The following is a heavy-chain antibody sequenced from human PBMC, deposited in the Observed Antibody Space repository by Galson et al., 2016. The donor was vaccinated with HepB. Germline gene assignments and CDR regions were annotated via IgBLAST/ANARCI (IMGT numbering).Heavy chain of an antibody. J-gene: IGHJ6*03. CDR2: IHYSGST. CDR1: GDSISSSSYY. D-gene: IGHD3-10*01. V-gene: IGHV4-39*01. Sequence: SETLSLTCTVSGDSISSSSYYWGWIRQPPGKGLEWIGSIHYSGSTYYNPSLKSRVTVTVDTSKNQFALRLSSVTAADMAMYYCARHVGPDEMVRGVSYYMDVWGKGTTVTVSS. CDR3: ARHVGPDEMVRGVSYYMDV.